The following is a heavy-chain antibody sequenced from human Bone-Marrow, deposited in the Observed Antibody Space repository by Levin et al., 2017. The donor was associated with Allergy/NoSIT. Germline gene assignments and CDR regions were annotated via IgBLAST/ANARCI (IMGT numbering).Heavy chain of an antibody. V-gene: IGHV4-59*01. J-gene: IGHJ6*02. D-gene: IGHD6-13*01. Sequence: SETLSLTCSVSGGSISSYYWSWIRQPPGKGLEWIGHIYYSGSTKYNPSLKSRITISVDTSKNQFSLKLSSVTAADTAVYFCARDRVIPAAANQYYYCGMDVWGQGTTVTVSS. CDR2: IYYSGST. CDR3: ARDRVIPAAANQYYYCGMDV. CDR1: GGSISSYY.